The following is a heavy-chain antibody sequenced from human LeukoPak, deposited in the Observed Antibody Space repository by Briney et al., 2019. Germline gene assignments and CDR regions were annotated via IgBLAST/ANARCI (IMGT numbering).Heavy chain of an antibody. D-gene: IGHD2-15*01. V-gene: IGHV4-4*07. CDR1: VGFTTYHY. CDR2: IHTTGST. Sequence: SETLSLTCSVSVGFTTYHYWNWIRQPAGKAPEWIGRIHTTGSTNYNPSLKSRLTMTLDKSKKQFSLKVTSMTAADTALYYCARGGGNRHFDSWGQGILVTVSS. CDR3: ARGGGNRHFDS. J-gene: IGHJ4*02.